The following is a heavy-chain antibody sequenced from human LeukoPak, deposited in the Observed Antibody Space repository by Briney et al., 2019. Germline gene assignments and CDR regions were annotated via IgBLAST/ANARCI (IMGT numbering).Heavy chain of an antibody. CDR3: AIGAARLPLDY. V-gene: IGHV1-2*06. CDR1: GYTFTGHY. D-gene: IGHD6-6*01. J-gene: IGHJ4*02. Sequence: WASVKVSCKASGYTFTGHYMHWVRQAPGQGLEWMGRINPNSGGTNYAQKFQGRVTMTRDTSISTAYMELSRLRSDDTAVYYCAIGAARLPLDYWGQGTLVTVSS. CDR2: INPNSGGT.